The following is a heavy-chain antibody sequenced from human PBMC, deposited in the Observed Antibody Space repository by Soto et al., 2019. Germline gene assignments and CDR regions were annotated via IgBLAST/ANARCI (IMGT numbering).Heavy chain of an antibody. CDR3: ARVYCSGGSCYSVPDY. V-gene: IGHV1-18*01. CDR1: GYTFTSYG. CDR2: ISAYNGNT. Sequence: ASVKVSCQASGYTFTSYGISWVRQAPGQGLEWMGWISAYNGNTNYAQKLQGRVTMTTDTSTSTAYMELRSLRSDDTAVYYCARVYCSGGSCYSVPDYWGQGTLVTVSS. J-gene: IGHJ4*02. D-gene: IGHD2-15*01.